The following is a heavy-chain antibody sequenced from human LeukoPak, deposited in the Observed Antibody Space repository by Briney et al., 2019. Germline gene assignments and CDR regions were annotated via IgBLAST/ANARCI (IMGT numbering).Heavy chain of an antibody. CDR2: IYSGGNT. CDR3: ARGPRSSDWYSIDY. CDR1: GFTVSSNY. V-gene: IGHV3-53*01. J-gene: IGHJ4*02. D-gene: IGHD6-19*01. Sequence: GGSLRLSCAPSGFTVSSNYLTWVRQAPGKGLEWVSVIYSGGNTYFADSVKGRFTISRDNSKNTVYLQMNGLRAEDTAVYYCARGPRSSDWYSIDYWGQGTLVTVSS.